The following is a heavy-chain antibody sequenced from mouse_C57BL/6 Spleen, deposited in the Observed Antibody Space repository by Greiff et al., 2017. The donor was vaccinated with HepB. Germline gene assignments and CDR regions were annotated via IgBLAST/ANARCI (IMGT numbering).Heavy chain of an antibody. D-gene: IGHD2-4*01. J-gene: IGHJ1*03. CDR1: GYSITSGYY. V-gene: IGHV3-6*01. Sequence: EVKLQESGPGLVKPSQSLSLTCSVTGYSITSGYYWHWIRQFPGNKLEWMGYISYDGSNNYNPSLKNQISITLDTSKNQFFLKLNSVTTEETATYYCARFGHYDYDVMDFDVWGTETTVTVSS. CDR2: ISYDGSN. CDR3: ARFGHYDYDVMDFDV.